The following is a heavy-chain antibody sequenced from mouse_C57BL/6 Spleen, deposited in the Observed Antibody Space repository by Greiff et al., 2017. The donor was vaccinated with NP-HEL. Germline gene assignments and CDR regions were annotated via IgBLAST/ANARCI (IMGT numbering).Heavy chain of an antibody. V-gene: IGHV1-7*01. CDR3: ASQISHAMDY. D-gene: IGHD6-2*01. J-gene: IGHJ4*01. CDR2: INPSSGYT. CDR1: GYTFTSYW. Sequence: QVHVKQSGAELAKPGASVKLSCKASGYTFTSYWMHWVKQRPGQGLEWIGYINPSSGYTKYNQKFKDKATLTADKSSSTAYMQLSSLTYEDSAVYYCASQISHAMDYWGQGTSVTVSS.